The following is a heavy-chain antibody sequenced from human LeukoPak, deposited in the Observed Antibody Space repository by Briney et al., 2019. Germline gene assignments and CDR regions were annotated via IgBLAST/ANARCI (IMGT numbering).Heavy chain of an antibody. J-gene: IGHJ4*02. CDR3: AIDPEVNKQLPPDGFDY. CDR1: GFSFSSYG. V-gene: IGHV3-33*01. Sequence: PGGSLRLSCAVSGFSFSSYGMHWVRQAPGKGLEWVAVIWYDGSNTYYADSVKGRFTISRDNSKNMLHLQMNSLRAEDTAVYYCAIDPEVNKQLPPDGFDYRGQGTLVTVSS. D-gene: IGHD6-6*01. CDR2: IWYDGSNT.